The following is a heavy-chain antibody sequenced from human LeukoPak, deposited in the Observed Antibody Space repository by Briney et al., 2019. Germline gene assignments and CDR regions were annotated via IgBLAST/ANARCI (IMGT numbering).Heavy chain of an antibody. D-gene: IGHD3-10*01. CDR1: GGSISSSSYY. CDR2: IYYSGYT. J-gene: IGHJ4*02. CDR3: AKHYMGSSYNRGLDY. Sequence: YPSETLSLTCTVSGGSISSSSYYWGWIRQPPGKGLEWIGTIYYSGYTYYNPSLKSRVTISVDKSKNQFSLKLSSVTAADTAVYYCAKHYMGSSYNRGLDYWGQGTLVSVPS. V-gene: IGHV4-39*01.